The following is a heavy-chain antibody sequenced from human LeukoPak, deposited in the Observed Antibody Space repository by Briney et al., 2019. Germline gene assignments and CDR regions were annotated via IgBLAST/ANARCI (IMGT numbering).Heavy chain of an antibody. CDR3: ARDRGRGYSYGDNWNDAGIFDY. CDR2: IKQDGSEK. CDR1: GFTFSSYW. V-gene: IGHV3-7*01. Sequence: GGSLRLSCAASGFTFSSYWMSWVRQAPGKGLEWVANIKQDGSEKYYVDSVKGRFTISRDNAKNSLYLRMNSLRAEDTAVYYCARDRGRGYSYGDNWNDAGIFDYWGQGTLVTVSS. D-gene: IGHD1-20*01. J-gene: IGHJ4*02.